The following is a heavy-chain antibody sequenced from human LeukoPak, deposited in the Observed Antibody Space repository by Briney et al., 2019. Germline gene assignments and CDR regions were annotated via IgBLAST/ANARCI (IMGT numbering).Heavy chain of an antibody. V-gene: IGHV4-39*07. D-gene: IGHD6-6*01. CDR2: IYYSGST. CDR3: ASLKAARQDY. J-gene: IGHJ4*02. CDR1: GGSISSSSYY. Sequence: SETLSLTCTVSGGSISSSSYYWGWIRQPPGKGLEWIGSIYYSGSTYYNPSLKSRVTISVDRSKNQFSLKLSSVTAADTAVYYCASLKAARQDYWGQGTLVTVSS.